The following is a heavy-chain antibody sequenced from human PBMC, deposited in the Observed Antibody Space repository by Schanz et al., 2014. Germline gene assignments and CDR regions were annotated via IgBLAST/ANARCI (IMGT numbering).Heavy chain of an antibody. Sequence: QVPLVESGGGVVQPGRSRRLSCEASGFTFSSYGMHWVRQAPGKGLEWVAVISYDGNNEDYADSVKGRFTISRDNSMNTLHLQMDGLRVEDTAVYYCARDAVALVPEYFMDVWGKGTPVTVSS. CDR2: ISYDGNNE. CDR3: ARDAVALVPEYFMDV. V-gene: IGHV3-30*03. CDR1: GFTFSSYG. J-gene: IGHJ6*03. D-gene: IGHD2-15*01.